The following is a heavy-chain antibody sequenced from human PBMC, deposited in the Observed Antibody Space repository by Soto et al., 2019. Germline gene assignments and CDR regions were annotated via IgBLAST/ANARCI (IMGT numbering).Heavy chain of an antibody. CDR3: ARGESGYSYGYAF. D-gene: IGHD5-18*01. J-gene: IGHJ4*02. CDR2: IIPIFGTA. V-gene: IGHV1-69*13. CDR1: GGTFSSYA. Sequence: ASVKVSCKASGGTFSSYAISWVRQAPGQGLEWMGGIIPIFGTANCARKFQGRITITADESTSTAYMELSSLRSEDTAVYYCARGESGYSYGYAFWGQGTLVTVSS.